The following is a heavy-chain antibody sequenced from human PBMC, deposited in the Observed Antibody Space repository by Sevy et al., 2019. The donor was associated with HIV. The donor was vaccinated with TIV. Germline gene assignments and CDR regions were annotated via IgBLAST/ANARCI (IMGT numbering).Heavy chain of an antibody. V-gene: IGHV1-46*01. CDR2: INPSGGST. J-gene: IGHJ4*02. Sequence: ASVKVSCKASGYTFTSYYMHWVRQAPGQGLEWMGIINPSGGSTSYAQKFQGRVTMTRDTSTSTVYMELSSLRSEDTAVYYCARDRRFYGGNSEFYYFDYWGQGILVTVSS. CDR1: GYTFTSYY. D-gene: IGHD4-17*01. CDR3: ARDRRFYGGNSEFYYFDY.